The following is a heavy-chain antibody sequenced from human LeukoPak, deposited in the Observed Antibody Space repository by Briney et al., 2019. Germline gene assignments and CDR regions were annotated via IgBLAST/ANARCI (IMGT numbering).Heavy chain of an antibody. CDR1: GFTLSSYW. D-gene: IGHD4-17*01. Sequence: GGSLRLSCAATGFTLSSYWMSWGRQAPPKGPQWVANIKQDGSEKYYVDSVKGRFTISRDNAKNSLYLQMNSLRAEDTAVYYCARVVTTAFDYWGQGTLVTVSS. V-gene: IGHV3-7*03. CDR3: ARVVTTAFDY. J-gene: IGHJ4*02. CDR2: IKQDGSEK.